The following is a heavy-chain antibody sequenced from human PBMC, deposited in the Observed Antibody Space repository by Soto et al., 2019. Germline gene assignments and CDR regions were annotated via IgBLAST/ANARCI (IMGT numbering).Heavy chain of an antibody. CDR3: ARGPTTRIAARRDHDAFSI. D-gene: IGHD6-13*01. V-gene: IGHV3-33*01. CDR1: GFTFSSYG. Sequence: QVPLVESGGGVVQPGRSLRLSCAASGFTFSSYGLHWVRQAPGKGLEWVAVIWYDGSNKYYADSVKGRFTISRDNSKNPLYLQMNSLRAEDTAVYYCARGPTTRIAARRDHDAFSIWGQGTMVTVAS. CDR2: IWYDGSNK. J-gene: IGHJ3*02.